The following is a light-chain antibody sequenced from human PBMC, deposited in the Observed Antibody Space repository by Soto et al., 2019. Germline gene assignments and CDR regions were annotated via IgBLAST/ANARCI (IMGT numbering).Light chain of an antibody. CDR1: QSISSY. V-gene: IGKV1-39*01. Sequence: DIQITQSPSSLSASVGDRVTITCRASQSISSYLNWYQQKPGKAPKLLIYAASSLQSGVPSRLSGSGSGKDFTLTISSLQPEDFATYYCKQSYSTPRTFGQGNKVDIX. CDR2: AAS. CDR3: KQSYSTPRT. J-gene: IGKJ1*01.